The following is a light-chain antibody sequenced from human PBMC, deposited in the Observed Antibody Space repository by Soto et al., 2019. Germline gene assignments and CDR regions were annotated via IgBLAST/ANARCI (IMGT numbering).Light chain of an antibody. Sequence: ESVLTQSPGTLSLSPGERGTLSCRASQSVSSNYLAWYQQKPGQAPRLLIYGASSRATGTPDRFSGSGSGTDFTLTISRLEPEDFAVYYCQQFGRSPPSWTFGQGTKVEIK. CDR2: GAS. V-gene: IGKV3-20*01. CDR1: QSVSSNY. J-gene: IGKJ1*01. CDR3: QQFGRSPPSWT.